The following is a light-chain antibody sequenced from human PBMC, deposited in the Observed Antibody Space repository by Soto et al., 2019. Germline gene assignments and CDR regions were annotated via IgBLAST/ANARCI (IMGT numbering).Light chain of an antibody. V-gene: IGLV1-44*01. Sequence: QSVLTRPPSASGTPGQRVTISCSGSSSNVGSNTVSWYQQLPGTAPKVLIYSDDQRPSGVPDRFSGSRSGSSASLAISGLQSGDEADYYCASWEDSLNGWVIGGGTQLTVL. CDR1: SSNVGSNT. CDR2: SDD. CDR3: ASWEDSLNGWV. J-gene: IGLJ3*02.